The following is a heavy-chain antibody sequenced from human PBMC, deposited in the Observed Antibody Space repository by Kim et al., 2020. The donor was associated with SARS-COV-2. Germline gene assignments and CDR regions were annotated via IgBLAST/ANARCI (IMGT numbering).Heavy chain of an antibody. V-gene: IGHV3-23*01. CDR2: ITNNNGNT. CDR1: GFAVYRFA. D-gene: IGHD6-19*01. CDR3: AKDHPGPGWPTFGD. J-gene: IGHJ4*02. Sequence: GGSLRLSCAASGFAVYRFAMNWVRQAPGKGLEWISAITNNNGNTYYQDSVKGRFTISRDESKNIVYLHMNSLRVEDTAVYYCAKDHPGPGWPTFGDCGQGTVVPVSS.